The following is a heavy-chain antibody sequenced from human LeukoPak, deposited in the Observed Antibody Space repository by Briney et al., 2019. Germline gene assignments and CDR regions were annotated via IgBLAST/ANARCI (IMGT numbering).Heavy chain of an antibody. J-gene: IGHJ4*02. V-gene: IGHV1-18*04. CDR3: AKSVVVVITSLAYYFDY. CDR2: ISAYNGNT. D-gene: IGHD3-22*01. CDR1: GYTFTAYY. Sequence: ASVKVSCKASGYTFTAYYIHWVRQAPGQGFEWMGWISAYNGNTNYAQKLQGRVTMTTDTSTSTAYMELRSLRSDDTAVYYCAKSVVVVITSLAYYFDYWGQGTLVTVSS.